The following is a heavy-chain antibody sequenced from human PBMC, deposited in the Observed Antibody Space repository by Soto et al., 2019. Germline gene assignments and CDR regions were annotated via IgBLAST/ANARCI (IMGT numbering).Heavy chain of an antibody. D-gene: IGHD6-13*01. CDR3: ATGDYSNSWNNGHYDY. CDR1: VGAFSSFC. CDR2: ICYSDIT. Sequence: KTSETLSLTRIVSVGAFSSFCWSWIRQPPGKGLEWIGYICYSDITNYNPSLKSRVTISVDTTKNQFSLKLSSVTAADTAVYYCATGDYSNSWNNGHYDYWGHGAPVPVSS. J-gene: IGHJ4*01. V-gene: IGHV4-59*01.